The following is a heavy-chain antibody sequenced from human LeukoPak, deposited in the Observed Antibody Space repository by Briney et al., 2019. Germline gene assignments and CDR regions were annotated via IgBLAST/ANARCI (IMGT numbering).Heavy chain of an antibody. D-gene: IGHD3/OR15-3a*01. CDR3: ARQQQAPDWTFDY. V-gene: IGHV4-61*02. CDR2: IYTSGST. J-gene: IGHJ4*02. CDR1: GGSISSGSYY. Sequence: SETLSLTCTVAGGSISSGSYYWSWIRQPAGKGLEWIGRIYTSGSTNYNPSLKSRVTISVDTSKNQFSLKLSSVTAADTAVYYCARQQQAPDWTFDYWGQGTLVTVSS.